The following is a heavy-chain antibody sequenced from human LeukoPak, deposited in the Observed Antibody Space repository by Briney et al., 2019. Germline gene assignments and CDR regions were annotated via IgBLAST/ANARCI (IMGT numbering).Heavy chain of an antibody. J-gene: IGHJ3*02. Sequence: GGSLRLSCTASGFPFTTYTMNWVRQAPGKGLEWVSYISSRSDTIYYADSVKGRFTMSRDNAKNSLYLQMNSLRAEDTAVYYCARPVVAATTPDTFDIWGQGTMVTVSS. CDR1: GFPFTTYT. CDR2: ISSRSDTI. V-gene: IGHV3-48*04. CDR3: ARPVVAATTPDTFDI. D-gene: IGHD2-15*01.